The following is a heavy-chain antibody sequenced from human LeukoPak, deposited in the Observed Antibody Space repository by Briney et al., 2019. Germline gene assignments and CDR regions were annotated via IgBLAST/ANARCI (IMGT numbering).Heavy chain of an antibody. CDR2: IIPIFGTA. J-gene: IGHJ4*02. CDR3: ARTENYYDSSGYYLNDY. D-gene: IGHD3-22*01. Sequence: SVKVSCKASGGTFSSYAISWVRQAPGQGLEWMGGIIPIFGTANYAQKFQGRVTITADESTSTAYMELSSLRSEDTAVYYCARTENYYDSSGYYLNDYWGQGTLVTVSS. V-gene: IGHV1-69*13. CDR1: GGTFSSYA.